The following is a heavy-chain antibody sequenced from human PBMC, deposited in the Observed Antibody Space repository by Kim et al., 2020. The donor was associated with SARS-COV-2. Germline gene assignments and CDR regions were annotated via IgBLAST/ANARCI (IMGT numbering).Heavy chain of an antibody. CDR3: ARDSTYSRGRFDH. D-gene: IGHD6-13*01. V-gene: IGHV1-69*13. J-gene: IGHJ4*02. Sequence: SVNVSCKSSGETFSSYAISWLRQAPGQGLEWMGGVIPISGAADYPQKFQGRVTITADESTTTAYMQLDSLTSDDTAFYYCARDSTYSRGRFDHWGQGTLVTVSS. CDR1: GETFSSYA. CDR2: VIPISGAA.